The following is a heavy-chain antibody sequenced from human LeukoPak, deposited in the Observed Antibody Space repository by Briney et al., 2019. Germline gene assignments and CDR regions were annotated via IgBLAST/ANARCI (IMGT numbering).Heavy chain of an antibody. J-gene: IGHJ6*03. CDR1: GGTFSSYA. V-gene: IGHV1-69*06. Sequence: SVKVSCKASGGTFSSYAISWVRQAPGQGLEWMGGIIPIFGTANYAQKFQGRVTITADKSTSTACMELSSLRSEDTAVYYCARGFWGYDSSGYYYAYYYYYMDVWGKGTTVTISS. CDR3: ARGFWGYDSSGYYYAYYYYYMDV. D-gene: IGHD3-22*01. CDR2: IIPIFGTA.